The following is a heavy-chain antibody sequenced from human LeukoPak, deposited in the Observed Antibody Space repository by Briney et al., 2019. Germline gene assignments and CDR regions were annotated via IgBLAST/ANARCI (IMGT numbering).Heavy chain of an antibody. Sequence: PSETLSLTCTVSGGSISTYYWNWIRQPPGKGLEWIGYIYHSGGTNYNPSLQSRVTILVDTSKNQFSLNLNSVTAADTAVYYCARGGAARLHFQNWGQGTLVTVSS. D-gene: IGHD6-6*01. J-gene: IGHJ1*01. CDR2: IYHSGGT. V-gene: IGHV4-59*01. CDR3: ARGGAARLHFQN. CDR1: GGSISTYY.